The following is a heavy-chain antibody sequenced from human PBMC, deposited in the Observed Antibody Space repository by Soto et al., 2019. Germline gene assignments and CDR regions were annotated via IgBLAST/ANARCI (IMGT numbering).Heavy chain of an antibody. CDR2: IKSKSDGGTT. D-gene: IGHD3-22*01. CDR3: ASDLYYYDSSGYSLAFDI. CDR1: GFTFSDAW. Sequence: PGGSLRLSCAASGFTFSDAWMSWVRQAPGKGLDWVGRIKSKSDGGTTEYAAPVRGRFTISRDNAKNTLYLQMNSLRAEDTAVYYCASDLYYYDSSGYSLAFDIWGQGTMVTVSS. J-gene: IGHJ3*02. V-gene: IGHV3-15*01.